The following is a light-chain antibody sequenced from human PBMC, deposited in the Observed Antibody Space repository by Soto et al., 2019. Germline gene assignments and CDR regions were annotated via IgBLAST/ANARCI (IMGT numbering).Light chain of an antibody. Sequence: QSLLTRAPAAYWSPGQRVTSSCSESSSNIGTKTVNWYMQFPGTSLTPHIYSNNQRPSGAQDRFSVSNSGTPASLAFSELEAEDEADYYCAVWDGSLNEVFGTGTKVTVL. V-gene: IGLV1-44*01. J-gene: IGLJ1*01. CDR3: AVWDGSLNEV. CDR1: SSNIGTKT. CDR2: SNN.